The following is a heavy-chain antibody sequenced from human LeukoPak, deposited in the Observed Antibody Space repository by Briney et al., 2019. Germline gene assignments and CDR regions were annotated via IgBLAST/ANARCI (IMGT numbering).Heavy chain of an antibody. CDR3: ARNPDIISEDYSSSWYEGPSVVDY. J-gene: IGHJ4*02. CDR1: GFTFSSYW. Sequence: PGGSLRLSCAASGFTFSSYWMHWVRQAPGKGLVWVSRINSDGSTTSYADSVKGRFTISRDNAKNTLYLQMNSLRAEDTAVYYCARNPDIISEDYSSSWYEGPSVVDYWGQGTLVTVSS. D-gene: IGHD6-13*01. CDR2: INSDGSTT. V-gene: IGHV3-74*01.